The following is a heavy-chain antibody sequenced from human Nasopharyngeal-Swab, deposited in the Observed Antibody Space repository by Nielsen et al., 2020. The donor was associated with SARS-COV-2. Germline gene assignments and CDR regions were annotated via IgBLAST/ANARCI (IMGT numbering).Heavy chain of an antibody. CDR2: LSSRSGSK. CDR3: ASEGADFDI. D-gene: IGHD4/OR15-4a*01. J-gene: IGHJ3*02. V-gene: IGHV3-48*01. Sequence: WIRQPPGKGLEWASYLSSRSGSKYYADSVKGRFTISRDNTKNSLYLQMNSLRVEDTAVYYCASEGADFDIWGQGTMVTVSS.